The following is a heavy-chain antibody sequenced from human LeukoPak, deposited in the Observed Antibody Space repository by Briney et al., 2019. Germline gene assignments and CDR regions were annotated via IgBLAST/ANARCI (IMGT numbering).Heavy chain of an antibody. CDR1: GGSTTGYF. CDR2: VYYKGDT. CDR3: ARHVTVTYDAFDL. Sequence: SETLSLTCSVSGGSTTGYFWTRIRQPPGKGPEWIGYVYYKGDTSYSPSLDSRVSISVDTSKKQFSLKLNSVTAADTAMYYCARHVTVTYDAFDLWGQGTMVTVSS. V-gene: IGHV4-59*08. D-gene: IGHD4-11*01. J-gene: IGHJ3*01.